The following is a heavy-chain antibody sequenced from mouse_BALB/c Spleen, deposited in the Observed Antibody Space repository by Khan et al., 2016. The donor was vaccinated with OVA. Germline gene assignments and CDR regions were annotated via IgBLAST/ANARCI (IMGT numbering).Heavy chain of an antibody. Sequence: VKLLESGPGLVAPSQSLSITCTVSGFSLTSNGVSWVRQPPGKGLEWLGVIWGDGCINYHSVLKSRLSISKDNSKSQVLLNLYSLQTDGTATYYCANLEVFYIDYWGQGTTLTVSS. V-gene: IGHV2-3*01. CDR2: IWGDGCI. J-gene: IGHJ2*01. CDR3: ANLEVFYIDY. CDR1: GFSLTSNG. D-gene: IGHD1-3*01.